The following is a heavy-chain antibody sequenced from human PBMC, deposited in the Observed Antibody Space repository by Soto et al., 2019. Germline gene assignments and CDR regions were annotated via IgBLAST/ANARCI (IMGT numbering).Heavy chain of an antibody. CDR3: ARDNRMTLRPGNIVHAMDA. CDR2: VYHSGGT. D-gene: IGHD3-16*02. J-gene: IGHJ6*03. Sequence: TLSLTYTFSGYSVSGVGYYWVWVRQRPGRGLEWIGCVYHSGGTHYDPSLNGRLTISVDKSKNQFYLRLTSVTAADTAVYYCARDNRMTLRPGNIVHAMDAWGRWPTVT. V-gene: IGHV4-31*03. CDR1: GYSVSGVGYY.